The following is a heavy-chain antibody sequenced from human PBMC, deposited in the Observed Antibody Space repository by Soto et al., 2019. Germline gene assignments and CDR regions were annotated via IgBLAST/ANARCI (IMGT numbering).Heavy chain of an antibody. D-gene: IGHD6-13*01. V-gene: IGHV3-33*01. CDR1: GFTCSSYG. Sequence: GGSLRLSCAASGFTCSSYGMHWVRQAPGKGLEWVAVIWYDGSNKYYADSVKGRFTISRDNSKNTLYLQMNSLRAEDTAVYYCARDRARIAAAGTCFDYWGQGTLVTVSS. CDR3: ARDRARIAAAGTCFDY. J-gene: IGHJ4*02. CDR2: IWYDGSNK.